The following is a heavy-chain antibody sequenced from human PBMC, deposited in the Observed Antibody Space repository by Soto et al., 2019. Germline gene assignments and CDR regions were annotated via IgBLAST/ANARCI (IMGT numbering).Heavy chain of an antibody. CDR1: GFTFSSYG. D-gene: IGHD5-12*01. CDR3: AKDQGSWLRSGYFDY. CDR2: ISYDGSNK. J-gene: IGHJ4*02. Sequence: GGSLRLSCAASGFTFSSYGMHWVRQAPGKGLEWVAVISYDGSNKYYADSVKGRFTISRDNSKNTLYLQMNSLRAEDTAVYYCAKDQGSWLRSGYFDYWGQGTLVTVSS. V-gene: IGHV3-30*18.